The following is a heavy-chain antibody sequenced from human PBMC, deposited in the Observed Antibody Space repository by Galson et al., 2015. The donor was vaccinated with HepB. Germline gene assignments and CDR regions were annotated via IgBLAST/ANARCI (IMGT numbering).Heavy chain of an antibody. CDR3: AAGYYGSGSLNDLPDAFDI. J-gene: IGHJ3*02. CDR2: IVVGSGNT. D-gene: IGHD3-10*01. Sequence: SVKVSCKASGFTFTSSAMQWVRQARGQRLEWIGWIVVGSGNTNYAQKFQERVTITRDMSTSTAYMELSSLRSEDTAVYYCAAGYYGSGSLNDLPDAFDIWGQGTMVTVSS. V-gene: IGHV1-58*02. CDR1: GFTFTSSA.